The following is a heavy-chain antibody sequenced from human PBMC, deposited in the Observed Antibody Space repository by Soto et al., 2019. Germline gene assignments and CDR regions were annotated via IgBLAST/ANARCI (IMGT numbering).Heavy chain of an antibody. V-gene: IGHV3-9*01. Sequence: EVQLVESGGGLVQPGRSLRLSCAASGFTFDDYAMHWVRQAPGKGREWVSGITWNSGSVGYADSVKGRFTISRDNAKNSLYLQMNSLRSEDTALYYCTKAALERATNQEFDYWGQGTMVTVSS. CDR3: TKAALERATNQEFDY. CDR2: ITWNSGSV. J-gene: IGHJ4*02. D-gene: IGHD5-12*01. CDR1: GFTFDDYA.